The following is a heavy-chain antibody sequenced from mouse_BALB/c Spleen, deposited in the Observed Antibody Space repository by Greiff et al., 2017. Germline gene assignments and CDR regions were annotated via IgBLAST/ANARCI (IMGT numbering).Heavy chain of an antibody. V-gene: IGHV5-6-3*01. D-gene: IGHD4-1*01. CDR1: GFTFSSYG. J-gene: IGHJ2*01. Sequence: VQLKESGGGLVQPGGSLKLSCAASGFTFSSYGMSWVRQTPDKRLELVATINSNGGSTYYPDSVKGRFTISRDNAKNTLYLQMSSLKSEDTAMYYCAREEVGRNDDLGQGTTLTVSS. CDR2: INSNGGST. CDR3: AREEVGRNDD.